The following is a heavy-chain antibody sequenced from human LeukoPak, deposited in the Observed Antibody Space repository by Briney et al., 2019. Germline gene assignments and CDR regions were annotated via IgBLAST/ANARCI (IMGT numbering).Heavy chain of an antibody. CDR2: IATSGSTI. CDR3: AELGITMIGGV. CDR1: GFTFSSYE. J-gene: IGHJ6*04. V-gene: IGHV3-48*03. Sequence: GGSLRLSCAASGFTFSSYEMNWVRQAPGKGLEWVAYIATSGSTIYYADSLKGRFTISRDNAKNSLYLQMNSLRAEDTAVYYCAELGITMIGGVWGKGTTVTISS. D-gene: IGHD3-10*02.